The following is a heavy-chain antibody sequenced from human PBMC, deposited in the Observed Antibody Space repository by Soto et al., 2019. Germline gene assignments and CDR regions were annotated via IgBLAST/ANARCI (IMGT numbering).Heavy chain of an antibody. Sequence: SVKVSCKASGFTFTSSAMHWVRQARGQRLEWIGWIVVGSGNTNYAQKFQERVTITRDMSTSTAYMELSSLRSEDTAVYYCAAQPYSSSFYYYGMDVWGQGTTVTV. CDR2: IVVGSGNT. J-gene: IGHJ6*02. V-gene: IGHV1-58*02. CDR3: AAQPYSSSFYYYGMDV. CDR1: GFTFTSSA. D-gene: IGHD6-13*01.